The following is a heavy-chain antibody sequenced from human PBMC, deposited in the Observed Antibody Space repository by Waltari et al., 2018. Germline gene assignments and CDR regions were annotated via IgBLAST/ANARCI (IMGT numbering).Heavy chain of an antibody. CDR3: AKDRSYYDYGDYDWFDP. D-gene: IGHD4-17*01. Sequence: QVQLVQSGAEVKKPGASVKVSCKASGYTFTSYDINWVRQATGQGLEWMGWMNPNSGNTGYAQKFQGRVTMTRNTSISTAYMELSSLRSEDTAVYYCAKDRSYYDYGDYDWFDPWGQGTLVTVSS. J-gene: IGHJ5*02. CDR2: MNPNSGNT. V-gene: IGHV1-8*01. CDR1: GYTFTSYD.